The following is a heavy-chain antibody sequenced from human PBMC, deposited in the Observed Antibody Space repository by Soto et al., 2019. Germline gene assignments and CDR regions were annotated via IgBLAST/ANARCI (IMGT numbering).Heavy chain of an antibody. CDR1: GGSISSGGYY. CDR3: ARAIPRIRETVLLAFDI. J-gene: IGHJ3*02. V-gene: IGHV4-31*03. Sequence: SETLSLTFTVSGGSISSGGYYWSCIRQHPWKGLEWIGYIYYSGSTYYNPSLKSRVTISVDTSKNQFSLKLSSVPAADKAVYYCARAIPRIRETVLLAFDIWGQGTMVTVS. CDR2: IYYSGST. D-gene: IGHD2-15*01.